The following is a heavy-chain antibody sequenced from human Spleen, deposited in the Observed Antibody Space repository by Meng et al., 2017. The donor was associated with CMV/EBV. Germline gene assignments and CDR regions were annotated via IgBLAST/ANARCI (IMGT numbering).Heavy chain of an antibody. CDR1: GEPFGSYT. Sequence: SVKVSCKASGEPFGSYTISWVRQAPGQRLEWMGRFIPVVDIATYARKFQDRVTITADKSTSTAYMELNRLRSEDTAVYYCAKGQGFDPWGQGTLVTVSS. CDR2: FIPVVDIA. J-gene: IGHJ5*02. V-gene: IGHV1-69*02. CDR3: AKGQGFDP.